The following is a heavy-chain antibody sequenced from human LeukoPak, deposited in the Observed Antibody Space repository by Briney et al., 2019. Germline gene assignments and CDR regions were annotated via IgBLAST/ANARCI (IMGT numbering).Heavy chain of an antibody. D-gene: IGHD1-26*01. CDR2: INPNSGGT. CDR1: GYTFTGYY. J-gene: IGHJ3*02. V-gene: IGHV1-2*06. CDR3: ARLQSGSQGPYDAFDI. Sequence: ASVKVSCKASGYTFTGYYMHWVRQAPGQGHGWMGRINPNSGGTNYAQKFQGRVTMTRDTSISTAYMELSRLRSDDTAVYYCARLQSGSQGPYDAFDIWGQGTMVTVSS.